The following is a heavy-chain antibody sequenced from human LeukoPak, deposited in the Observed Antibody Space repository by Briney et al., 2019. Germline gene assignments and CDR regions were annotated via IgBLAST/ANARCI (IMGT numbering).Heavy chain of an antibody. CDR1: GGSISNYY. Sequence: SETLSLTCTVSGGSISNYYWSWIRQPPGKGLEWIGYIYYSGSTYNSGSTNYNPSLKSRVTISVDTSKNQFSLKLSSVTAADTAVYYCARATTVLVRHGRTYYFDYWGQGTLVTVSS. CDR3: ARATTVLVRHGRTYYFDY. CDR2: IYYSGSTYNSGST. D-gene: IGHD4/OR15-4a*01. J-gene: IGHJ4*02. V-gene: IGHV4-59*12.